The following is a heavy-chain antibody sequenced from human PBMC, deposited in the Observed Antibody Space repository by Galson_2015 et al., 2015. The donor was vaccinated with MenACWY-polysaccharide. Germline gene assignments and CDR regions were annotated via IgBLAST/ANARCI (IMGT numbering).Heavy chain of an antibody. Sequence: SLRLSCAASGFTFSSYAIHWVRQATGKGLEWVAVISYDGSNKYYADSLKGRFTISRDNSKNMLYLQMNIMRAEDTAVYYCARAYCDRTACYGMDVWGQGTTVTVSS. V-gene: IGHV3-30-3*01. CDR3: ARAYCDRTACYGMDV. CDR2: ISYDGSNK. CDR1: GFTFSSYA. J-gene: IGHJ6*02. D-gene: IGHD2/OR15-2a*01.